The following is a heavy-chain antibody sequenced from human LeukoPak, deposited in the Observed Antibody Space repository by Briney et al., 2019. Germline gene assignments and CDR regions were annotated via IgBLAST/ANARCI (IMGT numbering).Heavy chain of an antibody. D-gene: IGHD3-9*01. Sequence: GGSLRLSCAASGFTFSNYSMKWVRQAPGKGLEWVSSISSSSSYIYYADSVKGRFTISRDNAKNSLYLQMNSLRAEDTAVYYCARSDVLRYFDWQNYFDYWGQGTLVTVSS. V-gene: IGHV3-21*01. CDR2: ISSSSSYI. CDR1: GFTFSNYS. CDR3: ARSDVLRYFDWQNYFDY. J-gene: IGHJ4*02.